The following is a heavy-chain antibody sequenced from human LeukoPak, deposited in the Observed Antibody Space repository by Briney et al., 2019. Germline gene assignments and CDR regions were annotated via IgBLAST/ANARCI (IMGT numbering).Heavy chain of an antibody. V-gene: IGHV3-49*04. Sequence: PGGSLRLSCTTSGFTFGDYAVSWVRQAPGKGLEWVGFIRSKTYGGTTEYAASVKGRFTISRDDSKSIAYLQMNSLKTEDTAVYYCTRDTVGYDFWSGYSDYWGQGTLVTVSS. D-gene: IGHD3-3*01. J-gene: IGHJ4*02. CDR3: TRDTVGYDFWSGYSDY. CDR2: IRSKTYGGTT. CDR1: GFTFGDYA.